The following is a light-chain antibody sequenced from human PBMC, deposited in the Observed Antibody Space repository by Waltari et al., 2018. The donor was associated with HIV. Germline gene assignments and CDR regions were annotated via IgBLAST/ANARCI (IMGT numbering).Light chain of an antibody. Sequence: IQMTQSPSALSASLGKRVTITCRSSQNIENYVNWYQQKPGKAPKLLIYAATTLHSGVPARFSGSGSGTEFTLSVASLEREDAATYFCQQSYSTPPYTFGQGTKVQI. J-gene: IGKJ2*01. CDR1: QNIENY. CDR3: QQSYSTPPYT. CDR2: AAT. V-gene: IGKV1-39*01.